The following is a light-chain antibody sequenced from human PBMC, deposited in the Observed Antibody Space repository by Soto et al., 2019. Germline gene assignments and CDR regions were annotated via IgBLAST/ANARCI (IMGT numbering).Light chain of an antibody. Sequence: IQLTQSPSTLSGSVGDRVTITCRASQTISSWLAWYQQKPGKAPKLLIYKASTLETGVPSRLSGSGSGTDFTFTISSMQPEDIATYYCLQFHNLPTFGGGTKVDIK. V-gene: IGKV1-5*03. J-gene: IGKJ4*01. CDR2: KAS. CDR3: LQFHNLPT. CDR1: QTISSW.